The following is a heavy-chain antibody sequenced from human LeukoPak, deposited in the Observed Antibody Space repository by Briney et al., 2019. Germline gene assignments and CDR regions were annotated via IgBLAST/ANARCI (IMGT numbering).Heavy chain of an antibody. CDR2: IRLDGSNQ. V-gene: IGHV3-30*02. J-gene: IGHJ4*02. CDR1: GFIFSIYG. CDR3: AREGGHRTVTRNLDY. D-gene: IGHD4-17*01. Sequence: TGGSLRLSCSASGFIFSIYGFHWVRQAPGKGLEWVAFIRLDGSNQYYADSVKGRFTISRDNSRNRLYLQMNSLRPEDTAVYYCAREGGHRTVTRNLDYWGQGTLVTVSS.